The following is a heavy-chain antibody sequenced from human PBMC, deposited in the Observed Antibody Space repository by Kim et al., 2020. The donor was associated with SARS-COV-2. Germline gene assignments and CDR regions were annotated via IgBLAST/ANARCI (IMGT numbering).Heavy chain of an antibody. CDR1: GFTVSNSY. V-gene: IGHV3-53*01. Sequence: GGSLRLSCAVSGFTVSNSYMSWVRQAPGKGLEWVSVIYGGGYTTYAESVEGRFIISRENYSNTMQFQIMNLRAADTAAVYYSPNSRYECYYGMD. D-gene: IGHD6-25*01. CDR2: IYGGGYT. CDR3: PNSRYECYYGMD. J-gene: IGHJ6*01.